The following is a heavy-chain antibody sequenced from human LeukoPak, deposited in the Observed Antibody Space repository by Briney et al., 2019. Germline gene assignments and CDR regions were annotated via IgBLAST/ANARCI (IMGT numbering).Heavy chain of an antibody. J-gene: IGHJ4*02. V-gene: IGHV3-21*01. CDR3: ARTGIAARRGDDY. CDR2: ISSSSSYI. Sequence: PGGSLRLSCAASGFTFSSYSMNWVRQAPGKGLEWVSSISSSSSYIYYADSVKGRFTISRDNAKNSLYLQMNSLRAEDTAVYYCARTGIAARRGDDYWGQGTLVTVSS. D-gene: IGHD6-6*01. CDR1: GFTFSSYS.